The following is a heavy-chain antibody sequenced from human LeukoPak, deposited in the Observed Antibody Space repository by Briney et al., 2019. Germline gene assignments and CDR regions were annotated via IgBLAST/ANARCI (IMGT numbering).Heavy chain of an antibody. CDR1: GFTFSSYA. Sequence: PGGSLRLSCAASGFTFSSYAMHWVRQAPGKGLEWVAVISYDGSNKYYADSVKGRFTISRDNSKNTLYLQMNSLRAEDTAVYYCAREVNRDDDYWGQGTLVTVSS. V-gene: IGHV3-30*04. CDR3: AREVNRDDDY. CDR2: ISYDGSNK. J-gene: IGHJ4*02. D-gene: IGHD5-24*01.